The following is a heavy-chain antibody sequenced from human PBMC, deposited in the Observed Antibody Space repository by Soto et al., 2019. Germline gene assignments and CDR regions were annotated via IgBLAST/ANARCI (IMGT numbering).Heavy chain of an antibody. CDR3: ARVPYYDSSGYFGYFDY. CDR2: IYHSGTT. J-gene: IGHJ4*02. D-gene: IGHD3-22*01. V-gene: IGHV4-38-2*01. Sequence: SETLSLTCAVAGDSITSIYHWAWIRQPPGRGLEWIASIYHSGTTYYNPSLKSRVTISVDTSKNQFSLKLSSVTAADSAVYYCARVPYYDSSGYFGYFDYWGQGTLVTVSS. CDR1: GDSITSIYH.